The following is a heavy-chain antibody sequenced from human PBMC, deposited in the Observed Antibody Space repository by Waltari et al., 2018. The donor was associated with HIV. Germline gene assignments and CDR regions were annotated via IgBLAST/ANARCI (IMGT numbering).Heavy chain of an antibody. J-gene: IGHJ3*02. CDR3: ARVRPDYGDLNDAFDI. CDR2: INAGNGNT. Sequence: QVQLVQSGAEVKKPGASVKVSCKASGYTFTSYAMHWVRQAPGQRLEWMGWINAGNGNTKYSQKFQGRVTITRDTSASTAYMELSSLRSEDTAVYYCARVRPDYGDLNDAFDIWGQGTMVTVSS. CDR1: GYTFTSYA. D-gene: IGHD4-17*01. V-gene: IGHV1-3*01.